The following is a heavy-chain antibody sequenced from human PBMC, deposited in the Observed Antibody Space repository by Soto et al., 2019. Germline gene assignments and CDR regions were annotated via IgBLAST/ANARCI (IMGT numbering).Heavy chain of an antibody. V-gene: IGHV3-7*05. CDR3: ARDVI. J-gene: IGHJ4*02. Sequence: EVQLVESGGGLVQPGGSLRLSCAASGFTFSNFWMSWVRQAPGKGLEGVAAIKEDGSEKNYVDSVRGRFTISRDNAKNSLYLQMNSLRADDTAVYYCARDVIWGQGSLVSVSS. CDR1: GFTFSNFW. CDR2: IKEDGSEK.